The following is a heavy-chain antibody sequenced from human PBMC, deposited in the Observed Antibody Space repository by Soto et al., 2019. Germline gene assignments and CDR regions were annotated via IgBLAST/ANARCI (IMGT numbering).Heavy chain of an antibody. Sequence: QVQLVQSGAEVKKPGASVKVSCKASGYTFTSYAMHWVRQAPGQRLEWMGWINAGNGNTKYSQKFQGRVTITRDTSASTAYMELSSLRSEDTAVYYCAREAGSWSLLGAINWFDPWGQGTLVTVSS. D-gene: IGHD3-10*01. V-gene: IGHV1-3*01. CDR1: GYTFTSYA. J-gene: IGHJ5*02. CDR3: AREAGSWSLLGAINWFDP. CDR2: INAGNGNT.